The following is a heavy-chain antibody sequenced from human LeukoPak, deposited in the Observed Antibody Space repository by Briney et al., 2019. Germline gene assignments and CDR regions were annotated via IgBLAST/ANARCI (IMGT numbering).Heavy chain of an antibody. J-gene: IGHJ5*02. D-gene: IGHD2-21*02. CDR1: GGTFSSYA. CDR3: ARAAYCGGDCYSKSFDP. Sequence: SVKVSCKASGGTFSSYAISWVRQAPGQGLEWMGGIIPIFGTANYAQKFQGRVTITADKSTSTAYMELSSLRSEDTAVYYCARAAYCGGDCYSKSFDPWGQGTLVTVSS. V-gene: IGHV1-69*06. CDR2: IIPIFGTA.